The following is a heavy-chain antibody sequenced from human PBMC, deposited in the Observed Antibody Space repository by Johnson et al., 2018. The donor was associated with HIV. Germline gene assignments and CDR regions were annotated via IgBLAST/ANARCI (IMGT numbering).Heavy chain of an antibody. CDR3: AREGIVGATGDAFDI. CDR1: GFTFSSYA. CDR2: ISYDGLNE. Sequence: QVQLVESGGGVVQPGRSLRLSCAASGFTFSSYAMHWVRQAPGKGLEWVAVISYDGLNENYPDSVKGRFTISRDNSKNTLYLQMNSLRAEDTAVYYCAREGIVGATGDAFDIWGQGTMVTVSS. J-gene: IGHJ3*02. V-gene: IGHV3-30*04. D-gene: IGHD1-26*01.